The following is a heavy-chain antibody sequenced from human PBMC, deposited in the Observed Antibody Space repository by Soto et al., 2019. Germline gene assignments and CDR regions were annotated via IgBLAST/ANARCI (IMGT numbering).Heavy chain of an antibody. CDR1: GGSFSSYS. D-gene: IGHD2-8*02. V-gene: IGHV4-34*01. CDR3: ARDKITGLFDY. Sequence: NPSETLSLTCAVYGGSFSSYSWTWIRQPPGTGLEWIGEINHSGSTNYNPSIKSRVTISVDTSKNQFSLKLTSVTAADTAVYYCARDKITGLFDYWGQGTLVT. CDR2: INHSGST. J-gene: IGHJ4*02.